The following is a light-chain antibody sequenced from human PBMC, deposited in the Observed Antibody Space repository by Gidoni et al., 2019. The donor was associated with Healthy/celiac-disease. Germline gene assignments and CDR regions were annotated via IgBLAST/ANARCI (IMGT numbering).Light chain of an antibody. CDR1: QSISSW. V-gene: IGKV1-5*01. CDR3: QQYNSYSTT. Sequence: DIQMTQSPSTLSASVGDRVTITCRASQSISSWLAWYQQKPGQAPKLLIYDASSLESGVPSRFSGSGSGTEFTLTISSLQPDDFATYYCQQYNSYSTTFXQXTKVEIK. CDR2: DAS. J-gene: IGKJ1*01.